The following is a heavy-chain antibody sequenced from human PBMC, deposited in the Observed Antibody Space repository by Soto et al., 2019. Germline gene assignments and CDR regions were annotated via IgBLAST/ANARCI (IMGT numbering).Heavy chain of an antibody. CDR3: ARPGVWEMATIMGEVPSTREYYYGMDV. CDR1: GGTFSSYA. D-gene: IGHD5-12*01. V-gene: IGHV1-69*01. Sequence: QVQLVQSGAELKKPGSSVKVSCKASGGTFSSYAISWVPQAPGQGLAWMGGIFPLFGTANYAQKFQGRVTITADESTSTAYMELGSLRSEFTAVYYCARPGVWEMATIMGEVPSTREYYYGMDVWGQGTTVTVSS. CDR2: IFPLFGTA. J-gene: IGHJ6*02.